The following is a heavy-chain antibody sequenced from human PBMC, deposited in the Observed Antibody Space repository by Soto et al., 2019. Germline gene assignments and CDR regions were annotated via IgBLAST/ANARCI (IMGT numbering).Heavy chain of an antibody. CDR3: ASPVYCSTTSCSR. V-gene: IGHV3-48*01. CDR1: GFTFSRYS. CDR2: IRSSSNSI. D-gene: IGHD2-2*01. Sequence: EVQLVESGGGLVQPGGSLRLSCAASGFTFSRYSINWVRQAPGTGLEWVSYIRSSSNSIYYADSVKGRFTISRDNAKNSLHLHMNSLRAEETAVYYCASPVYCSTTSCSRWVQGNLVTDSS. J-gene: IGHJ4*02.